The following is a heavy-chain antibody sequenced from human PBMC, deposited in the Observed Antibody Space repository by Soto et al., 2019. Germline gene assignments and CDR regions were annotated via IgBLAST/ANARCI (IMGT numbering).Heavy chain of an antibody. CDR3: ARVGAEARIAAAGTGINYYYGMDV. D-gene: IGHD6-13*01. CDR1: GASITTDY. CDR2: ISDSGTT. V-gene: IGHV4-59*01. J-gene: IGHJ6*02. Sequence: SETLSLTCTVSGASITTDYWSWVRQPPGKGLEFIAYISDSGTTNYNPSLKSRVTISVDTSKNQFSLKLSSVTAADTAVYYCARVGAEARIAAAGTGINYYYGMDVWGQGTTVTVSS.